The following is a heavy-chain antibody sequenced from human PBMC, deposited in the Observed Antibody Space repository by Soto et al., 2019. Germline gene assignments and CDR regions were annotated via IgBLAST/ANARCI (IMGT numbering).Heavy chain of an antibody. CDR1: GGAFSSYA. Sequence: PVKVSCKASGGAFSSYAISWVRQAPGQGLEWMGGIIPIFGTANYAQKFQGRVTITADESTSTAYMELSSLRSEDTAVYYCARGGGVVLVPAAPLGYWGQGTLVTVSS. CDR3: ARGGGVVLVPAAPLGY. CDR2: IIPIFGTA. V-gene: IGHV1-69*13. D-gene: IGHD2-2*01. J-gene: IGHJ4*02.